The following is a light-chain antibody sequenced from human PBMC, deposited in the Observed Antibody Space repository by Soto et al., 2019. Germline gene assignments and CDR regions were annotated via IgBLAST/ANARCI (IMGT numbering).Light chain of an antibody. Sequence: ELVVTHSPATLSFSRGERATLSCRASQFVSSNLAWYQQKPGQAPRLLIYGASTRATGIPARFSGSGSGTEFTLTISSLQSEDFAVYYCQQYNNWPPITFGQGTRLEIK. J-gene: IGKJ5*01. V-gene: IGKV3-15*01. CDR3: QQYNNWPPIT. CDR1: QFVSSN. CDR2: GAS.